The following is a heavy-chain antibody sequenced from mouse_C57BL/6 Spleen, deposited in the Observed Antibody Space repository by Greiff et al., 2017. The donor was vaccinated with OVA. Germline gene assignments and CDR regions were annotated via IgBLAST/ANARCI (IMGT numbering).Heavy chain of an antibody. CDR2: INPNNGGT. D-gene: IGHD4-1*01. CDR1: GYTFTDYN. CDR3: AREGLENWAGAMDY. J-gene: IGHJ4*01. Sequence: EVQLQQSGPELVKPGASVKMSCKASGYTFTDYNMHWVKQSHGKSLEWIGYINPNNGGTSYNQKFKGKATLTVNKSSSTAYMELRSLTSEDSAVYDCAREGLENWAGAMDYWGQGTSVTVSS. V-gene: IGHV1-22*01.